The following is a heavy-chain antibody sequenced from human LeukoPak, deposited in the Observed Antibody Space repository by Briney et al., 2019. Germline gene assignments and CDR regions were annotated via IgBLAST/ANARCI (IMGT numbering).Heavy chain of an antibody. CDR3: ARGVPVSWGGYYFDS. CDR1: GVSMGAYY. Sequence: KASETLSLTCTVSGVSMGAYYWSWIRQPAGKGLEWIGYVYYRGITNYNPSLQSRVTISMDTSKNQFSLNLNSVTATDTALFFCARGVPVSWGGYYFDSWGQGTLVTVSS. V-gene: IGHV4-59*01. CDR2: VYYRGIT. D-gene: IGHD3-10*01. J-gene: IGHJ4*02.